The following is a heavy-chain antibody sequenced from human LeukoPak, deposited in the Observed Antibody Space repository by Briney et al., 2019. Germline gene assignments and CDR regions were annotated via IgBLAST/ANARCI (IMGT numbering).Heavy chain of an antibody. CDR2: IYYSGST. CDR3: VIFTDYYFDY. CDR1: GGSISSYY. D-gene: IGHD2-21*02. J-gene: IGHJ4*02. V-gene: IGHV4-59*01. Sequence: SETLSLTCTVSGGSISSYYWSWIRQPPGKGPEWIGYIYYSGSTNYNPSLKSRVTISVDTSKNQFSLKLSSVTAADTAVYYCVIFTDYYFDYWGQGTLATVSS.